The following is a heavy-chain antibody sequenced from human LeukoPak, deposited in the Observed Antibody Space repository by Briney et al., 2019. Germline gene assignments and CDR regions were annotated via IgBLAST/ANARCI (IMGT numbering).Heavy chain of an antibody. CDR3: ARDKVYCGGGCTDQTHDY. Sequence: GGSLRLSCAASGFTFSSYSMNWVRQAPGKGLEWVSSISSSSSYIYYADSVKGRFTIPRDNAKNSLYLQMNSLRAEDTAVYYCARDKVYCGGGCTDQTHDYWGQGTLVTVSS. J-gene: IGHJ4*02. CDR2: ISSSSSYI. CDR1: GFTFSSYS. V-gene: IGHV3-21*01. D-gene: IGHD2-21*02.